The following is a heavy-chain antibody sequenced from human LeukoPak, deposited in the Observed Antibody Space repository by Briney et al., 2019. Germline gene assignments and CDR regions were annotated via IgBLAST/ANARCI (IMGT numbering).Heavy chain of an antibody. CDR3: ARESVFGELVPRDLYPDYYYYGMDV. Sequence: ASVKVSCKASHYNFINYGISWVRQAPGQGLEWIACITAYKGNTNYAQKFQGRVTMTRDTSISTAYMELSRLRSDDTAVYYCARESVFGELVPRDLYPDYYYYGMDVWGQGTTVTVSS. J-gene: IGHJ6*02. CDR1: HYNFINYG. CDR2: ITAYKGNT. D-gene: IGHD3-10*02. V-gene: IGHV1-18*01.